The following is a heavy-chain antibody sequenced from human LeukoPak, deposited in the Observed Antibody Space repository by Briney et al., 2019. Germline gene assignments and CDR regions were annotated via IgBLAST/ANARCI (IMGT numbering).Heavy chain of an antibody. CDR1: GYTFTGYY. D-gene: IGHD2-21*01. J-gene: IGHJ4*02. CDR3: WGGGWKKPFDY. V-gene: IGHV1-69*13. CDR2: IIPIFGTA. Sequence: SVKVSCTASGYTFTGYYMHWVRQAPGQGLEWMGGIIPIFGTANYAQKFQGRVTITADESTSTAYMELSSLRSEDTAVYYCWGGGWKKPFDYWGQGTLVTVSS.